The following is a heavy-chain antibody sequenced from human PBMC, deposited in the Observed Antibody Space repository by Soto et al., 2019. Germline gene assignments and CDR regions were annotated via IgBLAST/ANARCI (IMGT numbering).Heavy chain of an antibody. CDR2: IWYDGSKT. D-gene: IGHD1-1*01. CDR3: ARDRSAGDYFYYGMDV. CDR1: GMTFSRNG. V-gene: IGHV3-33*01. J-gene: IGHJ6*02. Sequence: GSLRLSCAASGMTFSRNGMHWVRQAPGKGLEWVAVIWYDGSKTAYSDSVKGRFTISRDNAKNTLYLQMNSVRDEDTAIYYCARDRSAGDYFYYGMDVWGQGTTVTVYS.